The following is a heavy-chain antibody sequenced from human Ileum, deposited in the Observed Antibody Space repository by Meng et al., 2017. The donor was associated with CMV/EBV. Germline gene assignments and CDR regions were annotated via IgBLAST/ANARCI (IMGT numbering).Heavy chain of an antibody. CDR1: GFSFGSYT. CDR2: VNSRSSFI. Sequence: GESLKISCAASGFSFGSYTMHLVRQTPGKGLEWVSSVNSRSSFIYYADSLKGRFTVSRDNAKNSLYLQMNSLRAEDTALYYCARDGGYDYGYFDYWGRGTLVTVSS. J-gene: IGHJ4*02. D-gene: IGHD5-18*01. V-gene: IGHV3-21*01. CDR3: ARDGGYDYGYFDY.